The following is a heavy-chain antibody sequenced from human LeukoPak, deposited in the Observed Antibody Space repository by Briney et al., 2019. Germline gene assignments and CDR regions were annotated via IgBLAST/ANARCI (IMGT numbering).Heavy chain of an antibody. J-gene: IGHJ5*01. D-gene: IGHD3-22*01. CDR1: GYSFTSYW. CDR2: IYPGDSDT. V-gene: IGHV5-51*01. CDR3: ARSTHYGDTGYYFFDS. Sequence: GESLKISCKGSGYSFTSYWIGWVRQLPGKGLEWMGIIYPGDSDTRYSPSFQGQVTISADKSISTAYLQWSSLKASDTAMYYCARSTHYGDTGYYFFDSWGQGTLVTVSS.